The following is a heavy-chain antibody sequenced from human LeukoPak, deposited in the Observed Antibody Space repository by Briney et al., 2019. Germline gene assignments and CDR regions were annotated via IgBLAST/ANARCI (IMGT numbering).Heavy chain of an antibody. V-gene: IGHV4-34*01. CDR1: GGSFSGYY. CDR3: ARVGVLRYFDWFGYNWFDP. D-gene: IGHD3-9*01. J-gene: IGHJ5*02. Sequence: SETLSLTCAVYGGSFSGYYWSWIRQPPGKGLEWIGEINHSGSTNYNPSLKSRVTISVDTSKNQFSLKLSSVTAADTAVYYCARVGVLRYFDWFGYNWFDPWGQGTLVTVSS. CDR2: INHSGST.